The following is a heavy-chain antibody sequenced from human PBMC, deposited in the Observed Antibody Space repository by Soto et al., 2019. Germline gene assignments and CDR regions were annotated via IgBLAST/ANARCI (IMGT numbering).Heavy chain of an antibody. V-gene: IGHV3-23*01. J-gene: IGHJ6*03. Sequence: GGSLRLSCAASGFTFSSYAMSWVRQAPGKGLEWVSAISGSGGRTYYADSLKGRFTISRDNSKNTLYLQMNSLRAEDTAVYYCAKGEVGSSLYYYYYSMDVWGKGTTVTVSS. CDR1: GFTFSSYA. CDR3: AKGEVGSSLYYYYYSMDV. D-gene: IGHD6-6*01. CDR2: ISGSGGRT.